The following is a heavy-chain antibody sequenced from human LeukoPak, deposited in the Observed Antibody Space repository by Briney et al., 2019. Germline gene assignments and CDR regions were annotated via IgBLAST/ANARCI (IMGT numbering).Heavy chain of an antibody. CDR1: GYTFTGYY. V-gene: IGHV1-2*02. Sequence: ASVKVSCKASGYTFTGYYMHWVRQAPGQGLEWMGWINPNSGGTNYAQKFQGRVTLTTDTSISTAYMELSSLRSDDTAVYYCARGPSHGAFDIWGQGTVVTVSS. J-gene: IGHJ3*02. CDR3: ARGPSHGAFDI. CDR2: INPNSGGT.